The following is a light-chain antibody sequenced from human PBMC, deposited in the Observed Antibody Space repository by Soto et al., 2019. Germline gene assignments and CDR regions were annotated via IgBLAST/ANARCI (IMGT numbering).Light chain of an antibody. CDR3: QQSYSTPYT. J-gene: IGKJ2*01. CDR2: AAS. CDR1: QSISSY. Sequence: DIQMTQSPSSLSASVGDRVTITCRASQSISSYLNWYQQKPGKAPKLLIYAASSLHSGVPSRFSGSGSGTDFTLPISSLQPEDLATYYCQQSYSTPYTFGQGTKLEMK. V-gene: IGKV1-39*01.